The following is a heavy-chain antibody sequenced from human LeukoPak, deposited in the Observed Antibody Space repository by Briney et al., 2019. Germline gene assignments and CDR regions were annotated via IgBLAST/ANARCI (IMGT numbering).Heavy chain of an antibody. D-gene: IGHD5-18*01. V-gene: IGHV3-7*03. J-gene: IGHJ4*02. CDR1: GFTFSSYW. Sequence: PGGSLRLSCAASGFTFSSYWMSWVRQAPGKGLEWVANIKQDGSEKYYVDSVKGRFTISRDNSKNTLYLQMNSLRAEDTAVYYCAKFHAGAYSYQSYWGQGTLVTVSS. CDR2: IKQDGSEK. CDR3: AKFHAGAYSYQSY.